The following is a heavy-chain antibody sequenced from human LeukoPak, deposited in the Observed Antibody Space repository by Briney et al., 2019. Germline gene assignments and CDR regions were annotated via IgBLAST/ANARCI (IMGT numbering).Heavy chain of an antibody. CDR3: ALAPNSNWFDF. J-gene: IGHJ5*01. CDR2: IHYSGSS. Sequence: PSETLSLTCTVSGDSTSNFYWNWIRQSPGKGLEWIGNIHYSGSSVYNPSLKSRGTISIDTSRRQFFLKLNSMTAADTAVYFCALAPNSNWFDFWGPGTLVTVSS. D-gene: IGHD2-8*01. CDR1: GDSTSNFY. V-gene: IGHV4-59*03.